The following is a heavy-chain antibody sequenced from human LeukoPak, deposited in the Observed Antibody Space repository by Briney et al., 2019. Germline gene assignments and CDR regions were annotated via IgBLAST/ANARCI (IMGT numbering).Heavy chain of an antibody. V-gene: IGHV4-4*07. D-gene: IGHD5-24*01. CDR1: GGFISXXX. CDR3: AREVQMATQFDY. CDR2: IXXTGST. J-gene: IGHJ4*02. Sequence: SETLSLTCXVSGGFISXXXXXXXXQPAXXXXXXXGXIXXTGSTNYXXXLXSXXTXXXXXXKNQFSLKLRSVTAADTAVYYCAREVQMATQFDYWGQGTLVTVSS.